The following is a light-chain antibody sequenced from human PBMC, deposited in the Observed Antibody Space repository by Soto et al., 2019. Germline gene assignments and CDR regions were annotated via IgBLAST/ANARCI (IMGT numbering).Light chain of an antibody. CDR3: QQYNSFPLT. V-gene: IGKV3-20*01. Sequence: EIVLTQSPGTLSLSPGERATLSCRASQSVSSSYLAWYQQKPGQAPRLLIYGASSRATGIPDRFSGSGSGTEFTLTISSLQPDDSATYYCQQYNSFPLTFGPGTKVDIK. CDR1: QSVSSSY. CDR2: GAS. J-gene: IGKJ3*01.